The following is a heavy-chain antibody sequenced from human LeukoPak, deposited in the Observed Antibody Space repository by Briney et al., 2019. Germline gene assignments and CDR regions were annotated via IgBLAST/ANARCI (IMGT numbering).Heavy chain of an antibody. Sequence: PGGSLRLSCVTSGFTFSTYAFHWVRQAPGKGLEWVATINQNGGVKYYVDSVKGRFTTSRDNAKTSLFLQMNSLRIDDTAMYYCTRTVNSASDFWGQGTLVTVSS. CDR3: TRTVNSASDF. J-gene: IGHJ4*02. D-gene: IGHD4-23*01. V-gene: IGHV3-7*03. CDR2: INQNGGVK. CDR1: GFTFSTYA.